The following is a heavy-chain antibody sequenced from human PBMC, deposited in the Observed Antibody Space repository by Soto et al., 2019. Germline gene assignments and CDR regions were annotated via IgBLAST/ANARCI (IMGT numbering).Heavy chain of an antibody. D-gene: IGHD3-9*01. CDR3: ATNILTGYYTNWFDP. CDR1: GGSISSGCYY. CDR2: IYYSGST. J-gene: IGHJ5*02. Sequence: QVQLQESGLGLVKPSQTLSLTCTVSGGSISSGCYYWSWIRQHPGKGLEWIGYIYYSGSTYYNPSLKSRITISVNTSTNQFCMNLSSVTAADTAVYYCATNILTGYYTNWFDPWGQGTLVTVS. V-gene: IGHV4-31*03.